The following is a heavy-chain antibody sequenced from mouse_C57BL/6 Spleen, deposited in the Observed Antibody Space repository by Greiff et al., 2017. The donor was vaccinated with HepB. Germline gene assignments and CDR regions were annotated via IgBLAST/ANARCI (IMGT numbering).Heavy chain of an antibody. D-gene: IGHD6-2*01. J-gene: IGHJ3*01. CDR3: TISGLFAY. V-gene: IGHV14-4*01. Sequence: EVQLQQSGAELVRPGASVKLSCTASGFNIKDDYMHWVKQRPEQGLEWIGWIDPENGDTEYASKFQGKATITADTSSNKAYLQLSSLTSEDTAVYYCTISGLFAYWGQGTLVTVSA. CDR2: IDPENGDT. CDR1: GFNIKDDY.